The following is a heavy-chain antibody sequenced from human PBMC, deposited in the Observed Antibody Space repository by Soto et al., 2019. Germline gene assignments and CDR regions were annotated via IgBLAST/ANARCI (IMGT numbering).Heavy chain of an antibody. V-gene: IGHV4-39*01. CDR3: ARYREGILEWLSSFDY. J-gene: IGHJ4*02. CDR1: GGSISSSSYY. D-gene: IGHD3-3*01. CDR2: IYYSGST. Sequence: SETLSLTCTVSGGSISSSSYYWGWIRQPPGKGLEWIGSIYYSGSTYYNPSLKSRVTISVDTSKNQFSLKLSSVTAADTAVYYCARYREGILEWLSSFDYWGQGTLVTVSS.